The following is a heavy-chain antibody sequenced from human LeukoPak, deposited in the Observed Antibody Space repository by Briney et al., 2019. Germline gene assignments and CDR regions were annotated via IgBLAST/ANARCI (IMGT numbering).Heavy chain of an antibody. Sequence: GGSLRLSCAASGFTFSSFGMHWVRQAPGKGLEWVAVKWSDGSSQYYADSVRGRFTISRDNSKNTLFLQMNSLRTEDTAVYYCAKSPADGFKTDYWYFDLWGRGTLVTVSS. CDR3: AKSPADGFKTDYWYFDL. J-gene: IGHJ2*01. V-gene: IGHV3-33*06. D-gene: IGHD5-24*01. CDR1: GFTFSSFG. CDR2: KWSDGSSQ.